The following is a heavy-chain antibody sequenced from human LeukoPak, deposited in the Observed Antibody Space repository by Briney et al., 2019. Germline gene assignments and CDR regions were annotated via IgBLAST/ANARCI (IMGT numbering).Heavy chain of an antibody. D-gene: IGHD3-10*01. CDR1: GFNFDNFA. Sequence: QAGKSLTLSCVVSGFNFDNFAMHWVRQRLGKGLEWVAVISHDGRTKYYADSMKGRFTISRDNSKNKLYLQMNNLRAEDTAVYYCARGRGVNWFDPWGQGTLVTVSS. J-gene: IGHJ5*02. CDR2: ISHDGRTK. V-gene: IGHV3-30*04. CDR3: ARGRGVNWFDP.